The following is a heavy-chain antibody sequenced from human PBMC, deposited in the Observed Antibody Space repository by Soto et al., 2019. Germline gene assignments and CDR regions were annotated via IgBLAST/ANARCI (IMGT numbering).Heavy chain of an antibody. CDR3: ASGMGRCSGGSCYFDY. CDR2: INHSGST. CDR1: GGSFSGYY. D-gene: IGHD2-15*01. V-gene: IGHV4-34*01. J-gene: IGHJ4*02. Sequence: QVQLQQWGAGLLKPSETLSLTCAVYGGSFSGYYWSWIRQPPGKGLEWIGEINHSGSTNYNPSLTSRVTISVDTSKNQFSLKLSSVTAADTAVYYCASGMGRCSGGSCYFDYWGQGTLVTVSS.